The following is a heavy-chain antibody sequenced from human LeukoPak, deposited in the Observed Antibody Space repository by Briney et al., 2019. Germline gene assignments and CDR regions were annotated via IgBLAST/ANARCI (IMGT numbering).Heavy chain of an antibody. CDR2: INTDGFST. V-gene: IGHV3-74*01. CDR1: GFISSSYW. Sequence: PGGSLRLSCAASGFISSSYWMHWVRQPPGKGLVYIACINTDGFSTSYADSVKGRFTISRDNSKNTLYLQMNSLRAEDTAVFYCAKAYGSGSYHSYFDYWGQGTLVTVSS. J-gene: IGHJ4*02. CDR3: AKAYGSGSYHSYFDY. D-gene: IGHD3-10*01.